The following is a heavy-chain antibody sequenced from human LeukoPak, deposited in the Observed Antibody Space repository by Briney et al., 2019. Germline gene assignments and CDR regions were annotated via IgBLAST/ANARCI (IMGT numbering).Heavy chain of an antibody. J-gene: IGHJ4*02. V-gene: IGHV4-61*02. CDR2: IYTSGST. D-gene: IGHD6-13*01. Sequence: SETLSLTCTVSGGSISSGSYYWSWIRQPAGKGLEWIGRIYTSGSTNYNPSLKSRLTISLDTSKNQFSLNLNSVTAADTAVFYCARDTRDSWSWDFDYWGQGTLVTVSS. CDR1: GGSISSGSYY. CDR3: ARDTRDSWSWDFDY.